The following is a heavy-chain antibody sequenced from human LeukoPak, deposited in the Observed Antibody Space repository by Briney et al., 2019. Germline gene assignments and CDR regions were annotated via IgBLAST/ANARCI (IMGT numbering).Heavy chain of an antibody. V-gene: IGHV1-2*02. J-gene: IGHJ4*02. Sequence: RASVKVSCKASGYTFTGYFLHWVRQAPGQGLEWMGWIHPNSGGTTYAQNFQDRVTMTRDTSINAAYMELSRLTSGDTAVYYCARDDYSGTYRPFDYWGQGTLVSVSS. CDR1: GYTFTGYF. CDR2: IHPNSGGT. CDR3: ARDDYSGTYRPFDY. D-gene: IGHD1-26*01.